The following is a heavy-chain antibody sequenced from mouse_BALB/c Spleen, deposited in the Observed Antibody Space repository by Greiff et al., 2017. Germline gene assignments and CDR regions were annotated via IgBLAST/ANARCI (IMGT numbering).Heavy chain of an antibody. CDR3: APIYDGYYEGGFAY. V-gene: IGHV14-3*02. D-gene: IGHD2-3*01. Sequence: EVQLQQSGAELVKPGASVKLSCTASGFNIKDTYMHWVKQRPEQGLEWIGRIDPANGNTKYDPKFQGKATITADTSSNTAYLQLSSLTSEDTAVYYCAPIYDGYYEGGFAYWGQGTLVTVSA. CDR1: GFNIKDTY. J-gene: IGHJ3*01. CDR2: IDPANGNT.